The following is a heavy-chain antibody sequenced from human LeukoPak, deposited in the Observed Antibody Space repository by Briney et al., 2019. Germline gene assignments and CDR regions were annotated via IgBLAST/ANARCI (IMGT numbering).Heavy chain of an antibody. J-gene: IGHJ4*02. CDR3: ARWEKGYSSNWYFDY. CDR2: IKPDGSEN. Sequence: QTGGSLRLSCAASGFTFSNYWLSWVRQAPGKGLEWVANIKPDGSENQYVDSVKGRFTISRDNAKNSPYLQMNSLRAEDTAVYYCARWEKGYSSNWYFDYWGQGILVTVSS. V-gene: IGHV3-7*01. D-gene: IGHD6-13*01. CDR1: GFTFSNYW.